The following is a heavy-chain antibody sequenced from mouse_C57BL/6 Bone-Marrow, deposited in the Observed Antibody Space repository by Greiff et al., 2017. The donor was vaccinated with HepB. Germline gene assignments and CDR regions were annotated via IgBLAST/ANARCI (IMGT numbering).Heavy chain of an antibody. CDR1: GYTFTGYW. Sequence: QVQLKQSGAELLKPGASVKLSREATGYTFTGYWIEWVKQRPGNGLEWIGEILPGSGSTNYNEKFKGKATFTADTSTNTAYMQRSSLTTEDSAIYYCARDDDGYSMDDWGPGTSVTVSS. V-gene: IGHV1-9*01. CDR2: ILPGSGST. J-gene: IGHJ4*01. D-gene: IGHD2-3*01. CDR3: ARDDDGYSMDD.